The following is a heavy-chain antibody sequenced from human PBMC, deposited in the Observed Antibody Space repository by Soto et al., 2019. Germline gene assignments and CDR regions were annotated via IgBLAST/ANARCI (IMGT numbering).Heavy chain of an antibody. J-gene: IGHJ4*02. CDR3: TGEVASSY. D-gene: IGHD2-8*02. CDR2: ISRDGGTK. Sequence: QVQLVESGGGVVQPGRSLRLSCAVSGFTVSTYGMHWVRQAPGKGLEWVAVISRDGGTKYYADSVKGRFTISRDNSRNTLFLERNSLRGDDMAVYYCTGEVASSYWGQGTLVTGSS. CDR1: GFTVSTYG. V-gene: IGHV3-30*03.